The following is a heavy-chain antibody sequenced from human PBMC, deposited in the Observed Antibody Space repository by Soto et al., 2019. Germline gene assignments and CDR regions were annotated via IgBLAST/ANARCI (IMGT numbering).Heavy chain of an antibody. D-gene: IGHD5-12*01. CDR2: TYYRSKWYY. CDR3: ARDPGYSLDY. Sequence: PSQTLSLTCAISGDRASINSGAWNWIRQSPSRGLEWLGRTYYRSKWYYDYAESVKSRIIINPDTSKNQFSLQLNSVTPEDAAVYYCARDPGYSLDYWGQGTLVTVSS. V-gene: IGHV6-1*01. J-gene: IGHJ4*02. CDR1: GDRASINSGA.